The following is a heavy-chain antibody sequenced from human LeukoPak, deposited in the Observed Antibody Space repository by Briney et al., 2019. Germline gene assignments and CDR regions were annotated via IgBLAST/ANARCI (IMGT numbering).Heavy chain of an antibody. CDR1: GGSFSGYY. CDR2: INHSGRT. CDR3: PRGLTIWFGESDDAFDI. V-gene: IGHV4-34*01. D-gene: IGHD3-10*01. Sequence: SETLSLTFAVSGGSFSGYYWSWIRQPPGKGLEWIGEINHSGRTNYNPSLKSRVTISVDTSKNQFSLKLSSVTAADTAVYYCPRGLTIWFGESDDAFDIWGQGTMVNVSS. J-gene: IGHJ3*02.